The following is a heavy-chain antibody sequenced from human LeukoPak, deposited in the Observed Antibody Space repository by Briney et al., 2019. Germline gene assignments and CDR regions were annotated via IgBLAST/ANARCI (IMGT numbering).Heavy chain of an antibody. Sequence: SETLSLTCAVYGGSFSGYYWSWTRQPPGKGLEWIGEINHSGSTNYNPSLKSRVTISVDTSKNQFSLKLSSVTAADTAVYYCARVEVPAARFRYYYYGMDVWGQGTTVTVSS. CDR2: INHSGST. CDR3: ARVEVPAARFRYYYYGMDV. CDR1: GGSFSGYY. J-gene: IGHJ6*02. D-gene: IGHD2-2*01. V-gene: IGHV4-34*01.